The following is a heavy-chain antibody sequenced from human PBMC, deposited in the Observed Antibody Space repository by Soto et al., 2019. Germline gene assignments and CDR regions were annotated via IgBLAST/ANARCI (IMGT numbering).Heavy chain of an antibody. V-gene: IGHV3-30*18. D-gene: IGHD3-10*01. Sequence: QVQLVESGGGVVQPGRSLRLSCAATRFTFSSYGIHWVRQAPGKGLEWVAVISYDGSNKYYADSVKGRFTISRDNSKNTLYLQMNSLRAEHTAVYYCAKDTLLWFGELLVNYGMDVWGQGTTVTVSS. CDR3: AKDTLLWFGELLVNYGMDV. J-gene: IGHJ6*02. CDR2: ISYDGSNK. CDR1: RFTFSSYG.